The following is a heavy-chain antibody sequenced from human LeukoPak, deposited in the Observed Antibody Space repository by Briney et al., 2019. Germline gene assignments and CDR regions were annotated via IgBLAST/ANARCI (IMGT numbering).Heavy chain of an antibody. CDR2: INHSGST. D-gene: IGHD3-16*01. CDR3: ARRVGGPGGDHFDI. Sequence: PSETLSLACAVYGGSFSGYYWSWIRQPPGEGLEWIGEINHSGSTNYNPSLKSRVTISVDTSKNQFSLKLSSVTAADTAVYYCARRVGGPGGDHFDIWGQGTMVTVSS. V-gene: IGHV4-34*01. J-gene: IGHJ3*02. CDR1: GGSFSGYY.